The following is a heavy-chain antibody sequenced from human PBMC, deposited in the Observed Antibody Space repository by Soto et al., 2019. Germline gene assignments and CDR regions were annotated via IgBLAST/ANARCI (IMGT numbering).Heavy chain of an antibody. CDR2: ISGSGGST. CDR1: GFTFSSYA. V-gene: IGHV3-23*01. CDR3: AKDYGDYQIAEYFQH. D-gene: IGHD4-17*01. Sequence: PGGSLRLSCAASGFTFSSYAMSWVRQAPGKGLEWVSAISGSGGSTYYADSVKGRFTISRDNSKNTLYLQMNSLRAEDTAVYYCAKDYGDYQIAEYFQHWGQGTLVTVSS. J-gene: IGHJ1*01.